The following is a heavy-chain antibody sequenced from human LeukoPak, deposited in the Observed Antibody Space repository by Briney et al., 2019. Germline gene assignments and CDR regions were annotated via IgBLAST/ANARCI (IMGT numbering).Heavy chain of an antibody. J-gene: IGHJ3*02. CDR3: ARAGVTMIDDAFDI. CDR2: IKQDGSEK. Sequence: GGSLRLSCAASGFTFSSYSMSWVRQAPGKGLEWVANIKQDGSEKYYVDSVKGRFTISRDNAKNSLYLQMNSLRAEDTAVYYCARAGVTMIDDAFDIWGQGTMVTVSS. D-gene: IGHD3-22*01. V-gene: IGHV3-7*01. CDR1: GFTFSSYS.